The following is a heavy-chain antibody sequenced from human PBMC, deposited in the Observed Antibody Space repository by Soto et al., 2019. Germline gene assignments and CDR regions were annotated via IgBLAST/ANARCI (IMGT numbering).Heavy chain of an antibody. J-gene: IGHJ6*01. CDR1: GFIFSDYN. Sequence: EVQLVESGGGLVKPGESLKLSCAASGFIFSDYNMNWVRQAPGEGLEWVSSISGRGTYIYYADSVKGRFTISRDNAKNPLFVNMNRLSAEDTAVYYCGRDNRAARAAHVKYHYYGMEVCGQETMLTVSS. CDR2: ISGRGTYI. D-gene: IGHD6-6*01. CDR3: GRDNRAARAAHVKYHYYGMEV. V-gene: IGHV3-21*01.